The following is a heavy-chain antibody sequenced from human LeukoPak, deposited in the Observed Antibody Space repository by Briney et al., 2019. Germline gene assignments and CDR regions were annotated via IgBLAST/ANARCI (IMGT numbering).Heavy chain of an antibody. J-gene: IGHJ4*02. Sequence: SETLSLTCTVSGGSISSYYWSRIRQPPGKGLEWIGYIYYSGSTNYNPSLKSRVTISVDTSKNQFSLKLSSVTAADTAVYYCARRSSSGWYYFDYWGQGTLVTVSS. V-gene: IGHV4-59*08. CDR1: GGSISSYY. CDR3: ARRSSSGWYYFDY. D-gene: IGHD6-19*01. CDR2: IYYSGST.